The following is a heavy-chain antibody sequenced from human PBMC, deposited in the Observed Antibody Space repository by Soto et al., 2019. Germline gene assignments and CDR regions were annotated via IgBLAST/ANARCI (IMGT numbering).Heavy chain of an antibody. D-gene: IGHD2-15*01. J-gene: IGHJ4*02. CDR1: GDSITNNNFY. CDR3: ARFVAPATRHADFDF. Sequence: SETLSLTCTVSGDSITNNNFYWGWVRQPPGKGLDWIGNIYYLGNTFYNPSLRSRVTISADTSKNQFSLNLSSVTAADTAVYYCARFVAPATRHADFDFWGQGTLVTVSS. CDR2: IYYLGNT. V-gene: IGHV4-39*01.